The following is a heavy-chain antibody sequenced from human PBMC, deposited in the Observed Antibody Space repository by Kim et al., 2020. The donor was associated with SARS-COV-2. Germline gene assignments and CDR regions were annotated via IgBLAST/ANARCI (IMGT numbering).Heavy chain of an antibody. CDR3: ARDLRSYYYYYGMDV. CDR2: ISSSSSYI. Sequence: GGSLRLSCAASGFTFSSYSMNWVRQAPGKGLEWVSSISSSSSYIYYADSVKGRFTISRDNAKNSLYLQMNSLRAEDTAVYYCARDLRSYYYYYGMDVWGQGTTVTVSS. CDR1: GFTFSSYS. J-gene: IGHJ6*02. V-gene: IGHV3-21*01.